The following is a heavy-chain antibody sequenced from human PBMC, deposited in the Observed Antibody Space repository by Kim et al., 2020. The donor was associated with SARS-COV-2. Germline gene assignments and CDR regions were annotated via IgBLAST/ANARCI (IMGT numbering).Heavy chain of an antibody. V-gene: IGHV3-30*02. CDR3: AKGGWEQQPGPLFFGVYG. D-gene: IGHD6-13*01. CDR1: GFTFSSYG. CDR2: IWYDGSKK. J-gene: IGHJ6*02. Sequence: GGSLRLSCATSGFTFSSYGMHWVRQAPGTGLEWVAFIWYDGSKKYYADAVKGRFTIFRDNSKNKLYLEMNSLRGEDTTIYSCAKGGWEQQPGPLFFGVYGWGQGTTLTASS.